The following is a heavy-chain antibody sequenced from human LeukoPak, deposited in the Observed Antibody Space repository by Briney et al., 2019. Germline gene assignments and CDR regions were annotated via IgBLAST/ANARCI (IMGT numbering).Heavy chain of an antibody. CDR3: ARGGHDYGDSAFDY. CDR2: INTNTGNP. Sequence: GASVKVSCKASGYTFTSYAMNRVRQAPGQGLEWMGWINTNTGNPTYAQGFTGRFVFSLDTSVSTAYLQISSLKAEDTAVYYCARGGHDYGDSAFDYWGQGTLVTVSS. CDR1: GYTFTSYA. J-gene: IGHJ4*02. D-gene: IGHD4-17*01. V-gene: IGHV7-4-1*02.